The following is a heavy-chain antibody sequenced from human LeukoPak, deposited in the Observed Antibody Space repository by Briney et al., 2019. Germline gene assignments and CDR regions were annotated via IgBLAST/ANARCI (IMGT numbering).Heavy chain of an antibody. CDR1: GYTFIGYY. CDR3: ARGNYDFWSGYPFDY. J-gene: IGHJ4*02. Sequence: ASVKVSXKASGYTFIGYYMHWVRQAPGQGLEWMGWINPNSGGTNYAQKFQGRVTMTRDTSISTAYMELSRLRSDDTAVYYCARGNYDFWSGYPFDYWGQGTLVTVSS. D-gene: IGHD3-3*01. CDR2: INPNSGGT. V-gene: IGHV1-2*02.